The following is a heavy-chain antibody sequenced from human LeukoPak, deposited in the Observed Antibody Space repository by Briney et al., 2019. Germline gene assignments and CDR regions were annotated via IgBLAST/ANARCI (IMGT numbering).Heavy chain of an antibody. CDR3: ARGRGSSSWITAYNWFDP. Sequence: SETLSLTCTVSGGSISSSSYYWGWIRQPPGKGLEWIGSIYYSGSTHYSPSLKSRVTISVDTSKNQLSLKLSSVTAADTAVYYCARGRGSSSWITAYNWFDPWGPGTLVTVSS. V-gene: IGHV4-39*01. D-gene: IGHD2-2*01. CDR1: GGSISSSSYY. CDR2: IYYSGST. J-gene: IGHJ5*02.